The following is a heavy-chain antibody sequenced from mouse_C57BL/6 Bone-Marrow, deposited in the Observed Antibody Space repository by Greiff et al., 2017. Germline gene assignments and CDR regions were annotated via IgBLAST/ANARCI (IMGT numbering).Heavy chain of an antibody. D-gene: IGHD1-1*01. V-gene: IGHV5-4*03. CDR2: ISDGGSYT. CDR1: GFTFSSYA. J-gene: IGHJ1*03. CDR3: ARGAYGSSYGYCDV. Sequence: EVMLVESGGGLVKPGGSLKLSCAASGFTFSSYAMSWVRQTPEKRLEWVATISDGGSYTYYPDNVKGRFTISRDNAKNNLYLQMSHLKSEDTAMYYCARGAYGSSYGYCDVWGTGTTVTVSS.